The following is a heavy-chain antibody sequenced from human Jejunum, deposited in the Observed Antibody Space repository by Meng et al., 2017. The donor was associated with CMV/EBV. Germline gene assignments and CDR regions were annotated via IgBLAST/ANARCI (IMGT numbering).Heavy chain of an antibody. V-gene: IGHV4-61*01. CDR2: IYYTGST. J-gene: IGHJ3*02. CDR3: ARRFFAFNI. Sequence: CPVSGGSVSIGSYYWSWIRQPPGKGLEWIGYIYYTGSTDYNPSLKSRVTISRDTSKNQFSLKLSSVTAADTAVYYCARRFFAFNIWGQGTRVTVSS. CDR1: GGSVSIGSYY. D-gene: IGHD3-3*01.